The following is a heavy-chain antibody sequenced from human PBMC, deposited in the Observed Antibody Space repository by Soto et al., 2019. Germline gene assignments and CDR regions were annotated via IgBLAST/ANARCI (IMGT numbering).Heavy chain of an antibody. Sequence: QVQVMESGGGVVQPGRSLRLSCAVSGFTFKSYGMYWARQAPGKGLEWVAGVSFDGSEKSYVESVKGRFTISRDNSKNTLYLDMVSLRVEDTAVYYCARGVNFNSAPDYWGQGTLVTVSS. CDR1: GFTFKSYG. D-gene: IGHD1-1*01. CDR3: ARGVNFNSAPDY. V-gene: IGHV3-33*01. J-gene: IGHJ4*02. CDR2: VSFDGSEK.